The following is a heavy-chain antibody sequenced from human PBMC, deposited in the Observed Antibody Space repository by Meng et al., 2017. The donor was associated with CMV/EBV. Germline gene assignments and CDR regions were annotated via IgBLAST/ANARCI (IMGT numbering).Heavy chain of an antibody. V-gene: IGHV4-61*01. D-gene: IGHD5-18*01. Sequence: SGTGGAGSRGNYYWSWTRQSPGKGQEWIGYIYYSGSTNYNPSLKSRVTISVDTSKNQFSLKLSSVTAADTAVYYCARINTAMAHFDYWGQGTLVTVSS. J-gene: IGHJ4*02. CDR1: GGAGSRGNYY. CDR2: IYYSGST. CDR3: ARINTAMAHFDY.